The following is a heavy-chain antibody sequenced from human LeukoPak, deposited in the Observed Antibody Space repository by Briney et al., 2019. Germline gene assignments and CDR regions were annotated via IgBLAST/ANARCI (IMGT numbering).Heavy chain of an antibody. J-gene: IGHJ4*02. V-gene: IGHV1-18*01. D-gene: IGHD3-22*01. Sequence: ASVKVSCQACGYTFTSYGISWVRHAPGQGLEWMGSSSAYNGSNNYAQKLQGRVTMTTDTSTSTAYMELRSLRSDDTAVYYCARDHYYDSSGSGGYWGQGILVTV. CDR3: ARDHYYDSSGSGGY. CDR1: GYTFTSYG. CDR2: SSAYNGSN.